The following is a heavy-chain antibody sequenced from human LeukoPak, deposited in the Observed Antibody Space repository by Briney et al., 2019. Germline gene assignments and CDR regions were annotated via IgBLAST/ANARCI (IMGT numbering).Heavy chain of an antibody. D-gene: IGHD5-12*01. CDR3: ARQGGYASPFDY. CDR1: GGSISSYN. J-gene: IGHJ4*02. Sequence: SETLSLTCTVSGGSISSYNWSWIRQTPGKGLERIGNIYNSGSTNYNPSLKSRVTISVDSSKKQFSLKLISVTAADTAVYYCARQGGYASPFDYWGQGTLVTVSS. V-gene: IGHV4-59*08. CDR2: IYNSGST.